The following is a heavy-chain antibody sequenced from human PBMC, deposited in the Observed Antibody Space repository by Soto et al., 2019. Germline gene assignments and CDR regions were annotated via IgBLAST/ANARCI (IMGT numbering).Heavy chain of an antibody. CDR1: GGSLSGYC. CDR2: INHSGSN. D-gene: IGHD6-6*01. V-gene: IGHV4-34*01. CDR3: ARGRRGSASSSSRGAFDI. Sequence: PSETRSLTGAVYGGSLSGYCWSWIRQPPGKGLEWIGEINHSGSNNYNPSLKSRVTISVDTSKNQFSLKLSSVTAAETAVYYCARGRRGSASSSSRGAFDIWRQGTMVTVSS. J-gene: IGHJ3*02.